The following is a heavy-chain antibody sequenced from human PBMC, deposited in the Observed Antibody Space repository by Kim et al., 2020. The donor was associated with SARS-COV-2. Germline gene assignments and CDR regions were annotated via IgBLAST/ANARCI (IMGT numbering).Heavy chain of an antibody. CDR1: GFTFSSYA. D-gene: IGHD3-10*01. V-gene: IGHV3-30*04. J-gene: IGHJ6*02. CDR3: ARDIGGIGSGSYYNRYYGMDV. Sequence: GGSLRLSCAASGFTFSSYAMHWVRQAPGKGLEWVAVISYDGSNKYYADSVKGRFTISRDNSKNTLYLQMNSLRAEDTAVYYCARDIGGIGSGSYYNRYYGMDVWGQGTTVTVSS. CDR2: ISYDGSNK.